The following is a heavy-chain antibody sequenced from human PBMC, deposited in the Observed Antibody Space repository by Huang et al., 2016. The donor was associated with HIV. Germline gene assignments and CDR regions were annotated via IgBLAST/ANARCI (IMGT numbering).Heavy chain of an antibody. J-gene: IGHJ3*02. CDR2: INHSGST. CDR3: ARGPDYYDSSGREAFDI. CDR1: GGSCSGYY. Sequence: QVQLQQWGAGLLKPSETLSLTCAVYGGSCSGYYWSWILQPPGKGLEWIGEINHSGSTNYTPSLKSRVTISVDTSKTKFSLKLNSVTAADTAVYYCARGPDYYDSSGREAFDIWGQGTMVTVSS. D-gene: IGHD3-22*01. V-gene: IGHV4-34*01.